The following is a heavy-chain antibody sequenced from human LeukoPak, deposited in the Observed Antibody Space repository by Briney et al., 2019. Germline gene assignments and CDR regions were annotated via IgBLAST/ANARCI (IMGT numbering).Heavy chain of an antibody. Sequence: SETLSLTCSVSVDSISTTSYYCGWIRQPPGKWLEWIGSIYYSGSTNYNPSLKSRVTISVDTSKNQFSLKLSSVTAADTAVYYCAAILDGYNYFRWGQGTLVTVSS. CDR2: IYYSGST. J-gene: IGHJ4*02. CDR3: AAILDGYNYFR. D-gene: IGHD5-24*01. CDR1: VDSISTTSYY. V-gene: IGHV4-39*07.